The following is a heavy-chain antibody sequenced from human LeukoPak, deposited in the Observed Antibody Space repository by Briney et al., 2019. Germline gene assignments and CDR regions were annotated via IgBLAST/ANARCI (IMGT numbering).Heavy chain of an antibody. V-gene: IGHV3-66*01. Sequence: GGSLRLSCAASGFTVSSNYMSWVRQAPGKGLEWVSVIYSGGSTYYADSVKGRFTISRDNSKNTLYLQMNSLRAEDTAVYYCAGPGFRYYYYGMDVWGQGTTVTVSS. CDR2: IYSGGST. CDR1: GFTVSSNY. J-gene: IGHJ6*02. CDR3: AGPGFRYYYYGMDV.